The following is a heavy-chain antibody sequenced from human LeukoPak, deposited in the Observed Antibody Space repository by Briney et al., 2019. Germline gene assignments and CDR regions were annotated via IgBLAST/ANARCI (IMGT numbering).Heavy chain of an antibody. D-gene: IGHD4-11*01. CDR1: GYTFTGYY. J-gene: IGHJ4*02. V-gene: IGHV1-2*02. Sequence: ASVKVSCKASGYTFTGYYMHWVRQAPGQGLEWMGWINPNSGGTNYAQKFQGRVTITADESTSTAYMELSSLRSEDTAVYYCADTTLWGQGTLVTVSS. CDR2: INPNSGGT. CDR3: ADTTL.